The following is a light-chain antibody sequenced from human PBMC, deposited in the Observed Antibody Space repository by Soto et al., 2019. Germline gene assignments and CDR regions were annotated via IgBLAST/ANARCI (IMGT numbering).Light chain of an antibody. CDR3: QSADSSGSDVV. J-gene: IGLJ2*01. CDR2: KDS. CDR1: ALPKQY. V-gene: IGLV3-25*02. Sequence: SYELTQPPSVSVSPGQTARITCSGDALPKQYAYWYHQKPGQAPVLVIFKDSERPSGIPERFSGSSSGTTVTLTISGVRAEDDADYYCQSADSSGSDVVFGGGTKLTVL.